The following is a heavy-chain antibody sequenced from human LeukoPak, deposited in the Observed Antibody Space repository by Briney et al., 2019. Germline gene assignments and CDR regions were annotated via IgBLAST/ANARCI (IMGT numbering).Heavy chain of an antibody. J-gene: IGHJ3*02. CDR1: GFTVSGNY. D-gene: IGHD6-13*01. CDR3: ARDSMAAAGNYVDAFDI. CDR2: IYSGGST. Sequence: GGSLRLSCAASGFTVSGNYMSWVRQAPGKGLEWVSVIYSGGSTYYADSVKGRFTISRDNSKNTLYLQMNSLRAEDTAVYYCARDSMAAAGNYVDAFDIWGQGTMVTVSS. V-gene: IGHV3-66*01.